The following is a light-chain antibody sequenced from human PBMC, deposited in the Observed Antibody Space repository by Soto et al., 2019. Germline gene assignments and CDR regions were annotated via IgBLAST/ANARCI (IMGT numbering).Light chain of an antibody. Sequence: QSALTQPASVSGSPGQSITISCTGTSSDVGGYDSVSWYQQSPGKAPKLIIYEVSHRPSGISFRFSGSKSGDTASLTISGLQPEDEADYFCTSFTTTSPCVFGSGTKSPS. J-gene: IGLJ1*01. CDR1: SSDVGGYDS. CDR3: TSFTTTSPCV. V-gene: IGLV2-14*01. CDR2: EVS.